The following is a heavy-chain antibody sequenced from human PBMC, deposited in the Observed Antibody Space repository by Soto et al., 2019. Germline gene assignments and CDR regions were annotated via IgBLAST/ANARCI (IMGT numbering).Heavy chain of an antibody. J-gene: IGHJ4*02. Sequence: TLSLTCTVSGGSIGGFYWNWFRQPAGKGLEWIGRIHTGGTTNYKPSLRSRVTMSVDTSKNQFSLKLTSVTAADTAVYYCARISGGPIRWGQGTLVTVSS. V-gene: IGHV4-4*07. CDR3: ARISGGPIR. CDR2: IHTGGTT. CDR1: GGSIGGFY.